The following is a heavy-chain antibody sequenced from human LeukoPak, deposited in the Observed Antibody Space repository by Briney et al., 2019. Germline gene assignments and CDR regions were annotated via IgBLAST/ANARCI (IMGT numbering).Heavy chain of an antibody. CDR1: GLTFSSYW. CDR3: ASGIQLWLPFDY. J-gene: IGHJ4*02. V-gene: IGHV3-7*01. Sequence: GGSLRLSCAASGLTFSSYWMSWVRQAPGKGLEWVANIKQDGSEKYYVDSVKGRFTISRDNAKNSLYLQMNSLRAEDTAVYYCASGIQLWLPFDYWGQGTLVTVSS. CDR2: IKQDGSEK. D-gene: IGHD5-18*01.